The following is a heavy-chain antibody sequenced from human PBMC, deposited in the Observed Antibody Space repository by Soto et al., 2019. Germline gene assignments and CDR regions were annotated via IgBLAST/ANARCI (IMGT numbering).Heavy chain of an antibody. D-gene: IGHD1-7*01. Sequence: ASVKVSCKASGYTFTSYGISWVRQAPGQGLEWMGWISAYNGNTDYAQKLQGRVTMTTDTSTSTAYMELRSLRSDDTAVYCCARDTPQNLGFAYWGQGTMVIVSS. CDR2: ISAYNGNT. CDR1: GYTFTSYG. J-gene: IGHJ4*02. V-gene: IGHV1-18*01. CDR3: ARDTPQNLGFAY.